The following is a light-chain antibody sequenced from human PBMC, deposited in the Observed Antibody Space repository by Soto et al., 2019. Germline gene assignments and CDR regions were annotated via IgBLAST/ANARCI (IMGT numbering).Light chain of an antibody. CDR3: SSYTRTTVV. V-gene: IGLV2-14*03. J-gene: IGLJ2*01. CDR2: DGS. CDR1: TSDVGGYNY. Sequence: QSALTQPASVSGSPGQSVTISCTATTSDVGGYNYLSWYQQHPGKAPKLILYDGSSRPSGVSNRFSGSKSGNTASLIISGXXXXXXXDYHCSSYTRTTVVFGGGTQLTVL.